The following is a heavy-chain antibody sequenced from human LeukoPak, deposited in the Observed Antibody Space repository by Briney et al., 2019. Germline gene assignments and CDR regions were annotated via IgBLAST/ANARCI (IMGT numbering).Heavy chain of an antibody. J-gene: IGHJ4*02. D-gene: IGHD3/OR15-3a*01. CDR2: ISGSDGST. V-gene: IGHV3-23*01. CDR3: AAAGQSGLYYFDY. Sequence: GGSLRLSCAASGFTFSSYAMSWVRQAPGRGLEWVSAISGSDGSTYYADSVKGRYTISRGNSKNTLYLQMNSLRAEDTAVYYCAAAGQSGLYYFDYWGQGTLVTVSS. CDR1: GFTFSSYA.